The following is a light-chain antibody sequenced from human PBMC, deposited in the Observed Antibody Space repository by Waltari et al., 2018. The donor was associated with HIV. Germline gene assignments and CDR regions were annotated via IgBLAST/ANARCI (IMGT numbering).Light chain of an antibody. CDR1: ALSKQY. Sequence: SYELTQPPSVSVSPGQTARITCSGDALSKQYAYWYQQKPGQAPMLVIYKDSESPSGIPERFSGSSSGTTVTLTISGVQAEDEADYYCQSPDSSGTYVGFGGGTKLTVL. CDR2: KDS. V-gene: IGLV3-25*03. CDR3: QSPDSSGTYVG. J-gene: IGLJ2*01.